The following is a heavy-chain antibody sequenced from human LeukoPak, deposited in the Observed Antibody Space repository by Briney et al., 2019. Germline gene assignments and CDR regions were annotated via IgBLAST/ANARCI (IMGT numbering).Heavy chain of an antibody. CDR1: GFSFSSYA. Sequence: GGSLRLSCAVSGFSFSSYAMSWVRQAPGKGLEWVSAISGSGAATYYADSVKGRFTISRDNSKNTLYLQMNSLRAEDTAVYYCATTGYSSRNYWGQGTLVTVSS. CDR3: ATTGYSSRNY. J-gene: IGHJ4*02. V-gene: IGHV3-23*01. D-gene: IGHD6-13*01. CDR2: ISGSGAAT.